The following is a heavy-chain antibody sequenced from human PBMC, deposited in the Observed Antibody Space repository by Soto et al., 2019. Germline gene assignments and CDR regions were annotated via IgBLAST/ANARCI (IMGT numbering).Heavy chain of an antibody. CDR1: GGTFSSYT. Sequence: QVQLVQSGAEVKKPGSSVKVSCKASGGTFSSYTISWVRQAPGQGIEWMGRIIPILGIANYAQKFQGRVTITADKYTSTAYMELSSLRSEDTAVYYCERLEGYGCRGDAFVILGQGTMVNVSS. CDR2: IIPILGIA. J-gene: IGHJ3*02. CDR3: ERLEGYGCRGDAFVI. D-gene: IGHD5-12*01. V-gene: IGHV1-69*02.